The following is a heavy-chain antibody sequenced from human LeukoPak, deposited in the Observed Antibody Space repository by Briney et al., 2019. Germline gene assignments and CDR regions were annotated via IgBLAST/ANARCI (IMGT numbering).Heavy chain of an antibody. CDR3: ARILGAAFDI. D-gene: IGHD3-16*01. CDR1: AFTFSRYT. J-gene: IGHJ3*02. CDR2: ISSNAAYI. Sequence: GGSLRLSCAASAFTFSRYTMNWVRQAPGKGLEWVSSISSNAAYIYYADSLRGRFTISRDNAKNSLSLQMNSLRVEDTAVYYCARILGAAFDIWGQGTMVTVSS. V-gene: IGHV3-21*01.